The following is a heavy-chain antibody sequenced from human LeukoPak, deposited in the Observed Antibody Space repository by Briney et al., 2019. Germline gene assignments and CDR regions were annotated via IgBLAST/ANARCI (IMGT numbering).Heavy chain of an antibody. CDR2: ITGITGST. Sequence: PGGSLRLSCAASGFTFSSYAMNWVRQAPGKGLEWVSSITGITGSTYYADSVKGRFTISRDNSKNTLYLQMNSLRAEDTAVYYCARQMGGQGDFFDYWGQGTLVTVSS. V-gene: IGHV3-23*01. J-gene: IGHJ4*02. CDR1: GFTFSSYA. CDR3: ARQMGGQGDFFDY. D-gene: IGHD1-26*01.